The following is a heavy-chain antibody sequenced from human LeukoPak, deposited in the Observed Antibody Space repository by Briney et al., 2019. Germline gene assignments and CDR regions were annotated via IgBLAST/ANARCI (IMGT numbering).Heavy chain of an antibody. J-gene: IGHJ3*02. V-gene: IGHV1-2*02. CDR3: ARVGSGSSYNGAFDI. CDR2: INPNSGGT. Sequence: ASVKVSCKASGYTFTGYYIHWVRRAPGQGREWMGWINPNSGGTNYAQNFQGRVTMSRDTSINTAYMELSRLTSDDTAMYYCARVGSGSSYNGAFDIWGQGTVVTVSS. D-gene: IGHD3-10*01. CDR1: GYTFTGYY.